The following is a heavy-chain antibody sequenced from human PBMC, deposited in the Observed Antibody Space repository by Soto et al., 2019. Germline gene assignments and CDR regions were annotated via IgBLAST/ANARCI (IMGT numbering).Heavy chain of an antibody. CDR3: VRAIGHYGMDV. CDR1: GFIFSNCW. Sequence: VHLVESGGGLVQPGGSLRLSCVASGFIFSNCWMHWVRQAPGMGLVWVSHINSDGSSTTYADSVKGRFTISRDNAKNTLYLQMNSLRAEDTAVYYCVRAIGHYGMDVWGRGTTVTVSS. J-gene: IGHJ6*02. V-gene: IGHV3-74*01. CDR2: INSDGSST. D-gene: IGHD3-22*01.